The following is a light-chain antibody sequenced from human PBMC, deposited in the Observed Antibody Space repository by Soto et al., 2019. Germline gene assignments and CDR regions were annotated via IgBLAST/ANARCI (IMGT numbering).Light chain of an antibody. CDR1: QSISSY. CDR3: QQSSSTLPLT. V-gene: IGKV1-39*01. Sequence: EIQMTQSPSSLSASVGDRGTITSRASQSISSYLNWYQQKPGKAPKLLIYAASSLQSGVPSRFSGSGSGTDFTLTVSSLPPEDFATYYCQQSSSTLPLTFGGGTKVDIK. CDR2: AAS. J-gene: IGKJ4*01.